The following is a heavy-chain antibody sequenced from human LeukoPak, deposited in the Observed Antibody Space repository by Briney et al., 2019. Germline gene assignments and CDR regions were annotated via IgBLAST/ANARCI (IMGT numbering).Heavy chain of an antibody. CDR3: ARDGRFGLPHDY. CDR2: ISSISNTI. Sequence: PGGSLRRSGAASGFTCSDYNMNWVRQAPGKGLEGISYISSISNTIYYADSVKGRFTISTDSAKNSLYLQMNSLRAEDTAVYYCARDGRFGLPHDYWGQGTLVTVSS. V-gene: IGHV3-48*01. CDR1: GFTCSDYN. D-gene: IGHD3-10*01. J-gene: IGHJ4*02.